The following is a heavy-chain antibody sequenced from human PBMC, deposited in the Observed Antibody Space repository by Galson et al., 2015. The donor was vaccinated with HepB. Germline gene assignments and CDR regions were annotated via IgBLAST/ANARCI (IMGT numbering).Heavy chain of an antibody. D-gene: IGHD5-18*01. V-gene: IGHV4-59*08. J-gene: IGHJ4*02. CDR3: ARVPHSYGLGVYFDY. CDR1: GGSISSYY. CDR2: IYYSGST. Sequence: SEPLSLTCSVSGGSISSYYWSWIRQPPGKGLEWIGYIYYSGSTNYNPSLKSRVTILVNTSKNQFSLKLSSVTAADTAVYYCARVPHSYGLGVYFDYWGQGTLVTVFS.